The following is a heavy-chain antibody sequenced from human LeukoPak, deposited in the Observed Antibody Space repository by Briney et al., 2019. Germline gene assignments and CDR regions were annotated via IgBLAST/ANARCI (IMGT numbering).Heavy chain of an antibody. D-gene: IGHD3-22*01. V-gene: IGHV4-39*01. CDR1: DDSLSSSNYY. J-gene: IGHJ4*02. Sequence: PSETLSLTCTVSDDSLSSSNYYWGWIRQPPGKGLEWVGSIYYSGKTYYNPSLKSRVTISVDMSKNQFSLQLSSVTAADTAVYYCSRHGVSSVYYYAPFDYWGQGTLVTVSS. CDR3: SRHGVSSVYYYAPFDY. CDR2: IYYSGKT.